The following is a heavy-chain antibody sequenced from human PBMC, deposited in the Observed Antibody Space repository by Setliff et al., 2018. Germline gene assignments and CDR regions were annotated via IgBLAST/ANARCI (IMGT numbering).Heavy chain of an antibody. V-gene: IGHV1-18*01. CDR1: GFTFTDYG. D-gene: IGHD3-22*01. Sequence: ASVKVSCKSSGFTFTDYGVTWVRQAPGQGLEWMGWINNYNFNTQYAQKFQGRVTVTTDTSTTTAYMELRSLRSDDTAVYYCARINFYVSSGCYYAPESGGQGTMVTVSS. CDR3: ARINFYVSSGCYYAPES. CDR2: INNYNFNT. J-gene: IGHJ4*02.